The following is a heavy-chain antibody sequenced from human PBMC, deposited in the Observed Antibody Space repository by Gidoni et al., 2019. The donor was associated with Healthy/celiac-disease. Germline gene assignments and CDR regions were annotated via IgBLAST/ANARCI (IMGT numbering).Heavy chain of an antibody. CDR1: GYTFTSYA. Sequence: QVQLVQSGAEGKKPGASVKVSCKASGYTFTSYAMHWVRQAPGQRLEWMGWINAGNGNTKYSQKFQGRVTITRDTSASTAYMGLSSLRSEDTAVYYCARDRGSSGWYFDYWGQGTLVTVSS. CDR2: INAGNGNT. D-gene: IGHD6-19*01. CDR3: ARDRGSSGWYFDY. J-gene: IGHJ4*02. V-gene: IGHV1-3*01.